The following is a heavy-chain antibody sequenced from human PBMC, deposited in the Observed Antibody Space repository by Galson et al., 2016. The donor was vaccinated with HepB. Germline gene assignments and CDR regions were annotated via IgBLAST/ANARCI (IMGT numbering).Heavy chain of an antibody. J-gene: IGHJ4*02. V-gene: IGHV3-64*02. D-gene: IGHD1-1*01. Sequence: SLRLSCAASGFTFGSYSMHWVRQAPGQGLEYVSATNGDGDSRYYADSVKGRFTISRDNSKNMLYLRMDSLRAEDTAVYYCARGTLEPGLDYWGQGTLVTVSS. CDR3: ARGTLEPGLDY. CDR2: TNGDGDSR. CDR1: GFTFGSYS.